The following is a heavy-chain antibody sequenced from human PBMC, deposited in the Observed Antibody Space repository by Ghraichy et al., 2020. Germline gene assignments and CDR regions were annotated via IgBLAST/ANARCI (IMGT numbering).Heavy chain of an antibody. CDR1: GDSISRSRSH. CDR3: ARDVQWELLSAAFDL. Sequence: SETLSLTCTVSGDSISRSRSHWSWIRQSAGKGLEWIGRVSSSGSTIYNPSLENRVSISMDTSKNHFSLNLRSVTATDTARYYCARDVQWELLSAAFDLWGQGTMVTLSS. V-gene: IGHV4-61*02. CDR2: VSSSGST. J-gene: IGHJ3*01. D-gene: IGHD1-26*01.